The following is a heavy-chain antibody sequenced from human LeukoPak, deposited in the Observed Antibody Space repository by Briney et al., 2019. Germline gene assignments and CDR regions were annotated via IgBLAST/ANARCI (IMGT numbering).Heavy chain of an antibody. CDR2: INRDGSGT. CDR1: GFSFSYFW. J-gene: IGHJ3*02. D-gene: IGHD1-26*01. CDR3: TRELEYRGSPDDAFDI. V-gene: IGHV3-74*01. Sequence: PGGSLRLSCAASGFSFSYFWMHWVRQAPGKGLVRVSRINRDGSGTSYADSVKGRFTISRDNAKNTLSLQMNSLRAEDTAVYYCTRELEYRGSPDDAFDIWGQGTMVTVSS.